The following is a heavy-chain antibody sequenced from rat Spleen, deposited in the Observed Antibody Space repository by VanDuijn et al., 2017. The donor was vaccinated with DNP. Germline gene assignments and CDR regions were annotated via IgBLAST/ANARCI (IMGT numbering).Heavy chain of an antibody. Sequence: EVQLQESGPGLVTPSQSLSLTCSVTGYSITSNYWAWIRKFPGNKMEWMGYISYSGSTSYNPSLKSRISITKDTSKNQFFLQLNSVTTDDTATYYCAFGTYGVMDAWGQGASVTVSS. J-gene: IGHJ4*01. V-gene: IGHV3-1*01. CDR1: GYSITSNY. D-gene: IGHD1-12*02. CDR2: ISYSGST. CDR3: AFGTYGVMDA.